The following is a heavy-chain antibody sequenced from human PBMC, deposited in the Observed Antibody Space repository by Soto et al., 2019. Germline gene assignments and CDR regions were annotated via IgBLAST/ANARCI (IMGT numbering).Heavy chain of an antibody. CDR3: AEGGGVGVAGSAAFDM. V-gene: IGHV1-2*02. D-gene: IGHD3-3*01. CDR1: GYPVTAYY. CDR2: INPATGAA. J-gene: IGHJ3*02. Sequence: QLHLVQSGAVVKKPGASVTVSCSASGYPVTAYYMHWVRQAPGRGLEWMGGINPATGAAKYTQTFRGRVTMPRAPATGKGFMELSGLTSGDTAVFYWAEGGGVGVAGSAAFDMWGQGTLVTVSS.